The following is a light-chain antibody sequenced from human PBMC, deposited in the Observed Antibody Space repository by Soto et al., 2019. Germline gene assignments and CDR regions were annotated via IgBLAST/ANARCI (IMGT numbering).Light chain of an antibody. J-gene: IGKJ5*01. V-gene: IGKV1-8*01. CDR1: QGISSY. CDR3: QQRNSYPIT. CDR2: AAS. Sequence: AMRMTQSPSSFSASTGDLASIXXRASQGISSYLAWYQQKPGKAPKLXIYAASTLQSGVPSRFSGSGSGTDFTLTISCLQPEDFATYYCQQRNSYPITFGQGTRLEIK.